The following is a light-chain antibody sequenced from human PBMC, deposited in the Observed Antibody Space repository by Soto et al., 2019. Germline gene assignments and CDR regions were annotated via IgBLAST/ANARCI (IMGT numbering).Light chain of an antibody. CDR1: LSVGTN. CDR3: QDHNNWPPGT. CDR2: GAT. J-gene: IGKJ1*01. Sequence: VMTQSPATLSVSPGERATLSCRASLSVGTNLAWYQQKPGQPPRLLIYGATTRATGIPARFSGSGSGTDFALSIGSLQSGDFGVEWCQDHNNWPPGTFGQGGGVEVK. V-gene: IGKV3-15*01.